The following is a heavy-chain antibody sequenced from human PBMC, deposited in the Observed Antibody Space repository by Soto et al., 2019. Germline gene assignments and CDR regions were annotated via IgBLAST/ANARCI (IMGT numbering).Heavy chain of an antibody. V-gene: IGHV1-18*01. CDR3: VSGNCGYICYHDY. CDR1: GYTFTSYG. J-gene: IGHJ4*02. D-gene: IGHD5-12*01. Sequence: ASVKVSCKASGYTFTSYGISWVRQAPGQGLEWMGWINADNGNTKYSQKFQGRVTITQDTSASTAYMELSSLTSEDTAVYYCVSGNCGYICYHDYWGQGTLVTVSS. CDR2: INADNGNT.